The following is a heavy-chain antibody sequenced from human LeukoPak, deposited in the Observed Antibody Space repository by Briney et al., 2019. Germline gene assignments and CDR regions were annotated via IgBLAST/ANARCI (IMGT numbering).Heavy chain of an antibody. CDR3: AKGAAGFYYFDY. CDR2: ISWNSGSI. Sequence: GGSLRLSCAASGFTFDDYAMHWVRQAPGGGLVGVSGISWNSGSIGYADSVKGRFTISRDNAKISLYLQMNSLRAEDTALYYCAKGAAGFYYFDYWGQRTLVTVSS. D-gene: IGHD6-13*01. J-gene: IGHJ4*02. CDR1: GFTFDDYA. V-gene: IGHV3-9*01.